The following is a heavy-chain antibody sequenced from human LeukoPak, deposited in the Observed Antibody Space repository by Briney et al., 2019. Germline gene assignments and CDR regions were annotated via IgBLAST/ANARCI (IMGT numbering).Heavy chain of an antibody. J-gene: IGHJ4*02. CDR1: GFTFSSYA. CDR3: EITGTTGGFDY. D-gene: IGHD1-7*01. CDR2: ISYDGSNK. V-gene: IGHV3-30*04. Sequence: PGGSLRLSYAASGFTFSSYAMHWVRQAPGKGLEWVAVISYDGSNKYYADSVKGRFTISRDNSKNTLYLQMNSLRAEDTAVYYCEITGTTGGFDYWGQGTLVTVSS.